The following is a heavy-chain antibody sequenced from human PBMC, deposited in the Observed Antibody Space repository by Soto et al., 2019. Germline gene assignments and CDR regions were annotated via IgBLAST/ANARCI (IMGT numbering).Heavy chain of an antibody. CDR3: ARAYSSSSHYYYGMDV. J-gene: IGHJ6*02. CDR1: GYSFTSYW. D-gene: IGHD6-6*01. CDR2: IDPSDSYT. Sequence: PGESLKISCKGSGYSFTSYWISWVRQMPGKGLEWMGRIDPSDSYTNYSPSFQGHVTISADKSISTAYLQWSSLKASDTAMYYCARAYSSSSHYYYGMDVWGQGTTVTV. V-gene: IGHV5-10-1*01.